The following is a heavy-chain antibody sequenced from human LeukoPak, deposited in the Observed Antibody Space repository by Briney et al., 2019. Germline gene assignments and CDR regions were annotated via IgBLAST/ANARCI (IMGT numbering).Heavy chain of an antibody. CDR1: GYTFTNYG. J-gene: IGHJ3*02. CDR3: ARDIDSSGYYVAAFDI. V-gene: IGHV1-18*01. CDR2: ISTYNVNT. D-gene: IGHD3-22*01. Sequence: ASVKVSCKASGYTFTNYGVNWVRQAPGQGLEWMGWISTYNVNTNYAQRLQGRVTMTTDTSTSTAYMELRSLRSDDTAVYYCARDIDSSGYYVAAFDIWGQGTMVTVSS.